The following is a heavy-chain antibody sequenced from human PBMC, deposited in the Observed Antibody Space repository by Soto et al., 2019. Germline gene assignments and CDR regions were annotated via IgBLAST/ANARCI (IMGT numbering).Heavy chain of an antibody. V-gene: IGHV3-11*01. CDR2: INTGGSPA. J-gene: IGHJ5*02. CDR3: ATGRIYYET. D-gene: IGHD1-26*01. CDR1: GFAFRHNY. Sequence: GGSLRLSCTASGFAFRHNYLTWIRQAPGKGLEWLSYINTGGSPAYYADSVKGRFTISTDIAKMSLYLQMDSLRADETGVYYCATGRIYYETWGRGALVKVSS.